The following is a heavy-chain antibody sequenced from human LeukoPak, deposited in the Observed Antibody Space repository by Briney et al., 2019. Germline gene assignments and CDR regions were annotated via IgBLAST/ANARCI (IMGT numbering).Heavy chain of an antibody. CDR1: GYTFTGYY. V-gene: IGHV1-2*02. D-gene: IGHD1-20*01. CDR2: INPNSGGT. Sequence: GASVKVSCKASGYTFTGYYMHWMRQAPGQGLEWMGWINPNSGGTNYAQKFQGRVSMTRDTSISTDYMELSRLRSDDTAVYYCARITGTDFDYWGEGTLVIVSS. J-gene: IGHJ4*02. CDR3: ARITGTDFDY.